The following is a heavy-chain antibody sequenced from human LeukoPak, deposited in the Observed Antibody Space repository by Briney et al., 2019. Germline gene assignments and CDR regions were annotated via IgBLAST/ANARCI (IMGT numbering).Heavy chain of an antibody. CDR3: AVTQSGYSYGSPSYYFDY. V-gene: IGHV1-69*05. J-gene: IGHJ4*02. CDR2: IIPIFGTA. Sequence: SSVKVSCKASGGTFSSYAISWVRQAPGQGLEWMGVIIPIFGTANYAQKFQGRVTITTDESTSTAYMELSSLRSEDTAVYYCAVTQSGYSYGSPSYYFDYWGQGTLVTVSS. CDR1: GGTFSSYA. D-gene: IGHD5-18*01.